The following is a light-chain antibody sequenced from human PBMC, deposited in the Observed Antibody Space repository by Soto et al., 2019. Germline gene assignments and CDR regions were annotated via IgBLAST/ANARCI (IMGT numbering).Light chain of an antibody. CDR3: QQSYSTLGIT. CDR1: QNIDNF. J-gene: IGKJ5*01. CDR2: AAS. Sequence: DIQMTQSPCSLSASVGDGVPISCRASQNIDNFLNWYHHKPGKAPKLLIYAASSLQSGVPSRFSGSGSGTDFTLTISSLQPADFATYYCQQSYSTLGITFGQGTQLEIK. V-gene: IGKV1-39*01.